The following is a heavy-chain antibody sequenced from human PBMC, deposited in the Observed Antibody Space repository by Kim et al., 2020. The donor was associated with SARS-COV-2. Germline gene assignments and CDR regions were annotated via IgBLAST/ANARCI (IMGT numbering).Heavy chain of an antibody. J-gene: IGHJ6*02. Sequence: GGSLRLSCVGFGFNFNDYGINWVRQAPGKGLEWISYISRTSGSIYYADSVKGRFTIARDKAEKSVFLQMNSLRDDDTAVYYCARELEIWTMAVLIGVPTYYNGWDVGGQGTTVTVSS. CDR3: ARELEIWTMAVLIGVPTYYNGWDV. D-gene: IGHD6-19*01. CDR1: GFNFNDYG. CDR2: ISRTSGSI. V-gene: IGHV3-48*02.